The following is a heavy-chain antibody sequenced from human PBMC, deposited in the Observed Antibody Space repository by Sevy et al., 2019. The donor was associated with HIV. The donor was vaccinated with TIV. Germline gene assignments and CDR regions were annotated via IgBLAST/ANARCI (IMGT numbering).Heavy chain of an antibody. J-gene: IGHJ4*02. V-gene: IGHV3-30*02. CDR3: AKSDSPAAGIDY. CDR2: IRYDGSNK. Sequence: GGSLRLSCAASGFTFSSYGMHWVRQAPGKGLEWVAFIRYDGSNKYYADSVKGRFTISRDNSKNTLYLQMNSLRAEETAVYYCAKSDSPAAGIDYWGQGTLVTVSS. D-gene: IGHD6-13*01. CDR1: GFTFSSYG.